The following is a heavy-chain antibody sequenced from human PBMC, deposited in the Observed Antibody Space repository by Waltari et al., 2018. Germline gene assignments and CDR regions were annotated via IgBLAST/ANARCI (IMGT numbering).Heavy chain of an antibody. J-gene: IGHJ4*02. V-gene: IGHV1-24*01. CDR3: ATFSTGTGTFDY. CDR2: LDPEDGET. D-gene: IGHD3-9*01. Sequence: QVQLVQSGAEVKKPGASVKVSCKVSGYTLTELSMHWVRQAPGKGLEWMGGLDPEDGETIYAQKFQGRATMTEDTSTDTAYMELSSLRSEDTAVYYCATFSTGTGTFDYWGQGTLVTVSS. CDR1: GYTLTELS.